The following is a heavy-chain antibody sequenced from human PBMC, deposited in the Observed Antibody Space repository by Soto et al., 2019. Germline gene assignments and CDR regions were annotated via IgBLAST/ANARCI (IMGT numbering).Heavy chain of an antibody. D-gene: IGHD6-13*01. CDR2: ISAYNGNT. V-gene: IGHV1-18*01. CDR1: GYTFTSYG. J-gene: IGHJ6*02. CDR3: ATSRGDSIAAARTLPDYYYGMDV. Sequence: GASVKVSCKASGYTFTSYGISWVRQAPGQGLEWMGWISAYNGNTNYAQKLQGRVTMTTDTSTSTAYMELRSLRSDDTAVYYCATSRGDSIAAARTLPDYYYGMDVWGQGTTVTVSS.